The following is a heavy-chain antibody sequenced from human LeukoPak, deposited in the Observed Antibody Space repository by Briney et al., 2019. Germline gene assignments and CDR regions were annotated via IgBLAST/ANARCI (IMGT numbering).Heavy chain of an antibody. CDR3: AKDRGWDYYGSGKVRSAFDI. CDR1: GFTFSSYA. V-gene: IGHV3-23*01. Sequence: GGSLRLSCAASGFTFSSYAMSWVRQAPGKGLEWVSAISGSGGSTYYADSVKGRFTIFRDNSKNTLYLQMNSLRAEDTAVYYCAKDRGWDYYGSGKVRSAFDIWGQGTMVTVSS. D-gene: IGHD3-10*01. J-gene: IGHJ3*02. CDR2: ISGSGGST.